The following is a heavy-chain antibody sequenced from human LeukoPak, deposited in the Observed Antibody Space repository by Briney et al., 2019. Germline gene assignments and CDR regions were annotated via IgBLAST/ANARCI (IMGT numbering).Heavy chain of an antibody. D-gene: IGHD6-19*01. CDR1: GGSISSYY. J-gene: IGHJ4*02. Sequence: SETLSLTCTVSGGSISSYYWSWIRQPPGKGLEWIGYIYYSGSTNYNPSLKSRVTISVDTSKNQFSLKLSSVTAADTAVYYCARHSGYSSGWYVPSFDYWGQGTLVTVSS. V-gene: IGHV4-59*08. CDR3: ARHSGYSSGWYVPSFDY. CDR2: IYYSGST.